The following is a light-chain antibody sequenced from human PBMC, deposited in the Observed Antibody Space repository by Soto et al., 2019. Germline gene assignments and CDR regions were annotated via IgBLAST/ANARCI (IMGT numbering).Light chain of an antibody. V-gene: IGKV1-39*01. CDR1: QNIDTD. J-gene: IGKJ3*01. Sequence: DIQMTQSPPSLSASVGDKVTITCRASQNIDTDLNWFQQKPGKAPRLIIFAASSVQNGVPSRFSGSGSGTDFTLTITSLRPEDFGTYYCQQTFSIPFTFGPGNRLDIK. CDR2: AAS. CDR3: QQTFSIPFT.